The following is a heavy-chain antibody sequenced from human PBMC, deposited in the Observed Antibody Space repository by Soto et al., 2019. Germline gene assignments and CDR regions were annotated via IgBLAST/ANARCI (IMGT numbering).Heavy chain of an antibody. CDR2: IIPIFGTA. Sequence: QVQLVQSGAEVKKPGSSVKVSCKASGGTFSSYAISWVRQAPGQGLEWMGGIIPIFGTANYAQKFQGRVTISADESTSTGCRELSSLRSEDTAVYYCARAGGSFEAVAGTLDLWGRGTLVTVSS. V-gene: IGHV1-69*01. D-gene: IGHD6-19*01. J-gene: IGHJ2*01. CDR1: GGTFSSYA. CDR3: ARAGGSFEAVAGTLDL.